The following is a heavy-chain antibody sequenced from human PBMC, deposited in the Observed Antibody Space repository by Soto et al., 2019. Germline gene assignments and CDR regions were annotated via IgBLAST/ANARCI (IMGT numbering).Heavy chain of an antibody. CDR2: ISAYNGNT. D-gene: IGHD3-16*02. CDR1: GYTFTSYG. V-gene: IGHV1-18*01. CDR3: ARGRALYDYVWGSYRYGLDY. Sequence: EASVKVSCKASGYTFTSYGISWVRQAPGQGLEWMGWISAYNGNTNYAQKLQGRVTMTTDTSTSTAYMELRSLRSDDTAVYYCARGRALYDYVWGSYRYGLDYWGQGTLVTVSS. J-gene: IGHJ4*02.